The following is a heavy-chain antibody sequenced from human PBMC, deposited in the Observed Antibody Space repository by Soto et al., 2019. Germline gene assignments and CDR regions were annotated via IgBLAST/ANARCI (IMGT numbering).Heavy chain of an antibody. J-gene: IGHJ6*02. CDR1: GYSFTSYW. CDR2: IYPGDSDT. V-gene: IGHV5-51*01. D-gene: IGHD3-3*01. CDR3: AKQTPHYDFWSGYYTGKPNYYYYDGMDV. Sequence: ESLKISCKGSGYSFTSYWIGWVRQMPGKGLEWKGIIYPGDSDTRYSPSFQGQVTISADKSISTAYLQWSSLKASDTAMYYCAKQTPHYDFWSGYYTGKPNYYYYDGMDVWGQGTTVTVSS.